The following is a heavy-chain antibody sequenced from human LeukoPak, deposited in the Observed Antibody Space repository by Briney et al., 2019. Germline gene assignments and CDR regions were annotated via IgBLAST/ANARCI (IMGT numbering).Heavy chain of an antibody. V-gene: IGHV1-69*06. D-gene: IGHD3-22*01. Sequence: ASVKVSCKASGGTFSSYAISWVRQAPGQGLEWMGGIIPSFGTANYAQKFQGRVTITADKSTSTAYMELSSLRSEDTAVYYCARESRTYYYDSSGYYWDAFDIWGQGTMVTVSS. CDR2: IIPSFGTA. J-gene: IGHJ3*02. CDR1: GGTFSSYA. CDR3: ARESRTYYYDSSGYYWDAFDI.